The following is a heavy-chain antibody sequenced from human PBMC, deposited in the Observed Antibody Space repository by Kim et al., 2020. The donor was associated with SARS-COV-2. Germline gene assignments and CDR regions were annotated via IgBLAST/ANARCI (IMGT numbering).Heavy chain of an antibody. D-gene: IGHD6-13*01. Sequence: ASVKVSCKASGYTFTSYDINWVRQATGQGLEWMGWMNPNSGNTGYAQKFQGRVTMTRNTSISTAYMELSSLRSEDTAVYYCARGRYSSSWYEVNYYYGMDVWGQGTTVTVSS. J-gene: IGHJ6*02. CDR3: ARGRYSSSWYEVNYYYGMDV. V-gene: IGHV1-8*01. CDR1: GYTFTSYD. CDR2: MNPNSGNT.